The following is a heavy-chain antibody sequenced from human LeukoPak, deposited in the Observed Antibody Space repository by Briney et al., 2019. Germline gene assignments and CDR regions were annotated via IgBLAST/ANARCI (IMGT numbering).Heavy chain of an antibody. CDR1: GSRFTSYW. D-gene: IGHD7-27*01. CDR3: ARHMGTRYYYYYMDV. CDR2: IYPGDSDT. J-gene: IGHJ6*03. Sequence: GEPLQISCQGSGSRFTSYWIGWVRQLPGKGLEWMGIIYPGDSDTRYSPSFQGQVTISADKSISTAYLQWSSLKASDTAMYYCARHMGTRYYYYYMDVWGKGTTVTVSS. V-gene: IGHV5-51*01.